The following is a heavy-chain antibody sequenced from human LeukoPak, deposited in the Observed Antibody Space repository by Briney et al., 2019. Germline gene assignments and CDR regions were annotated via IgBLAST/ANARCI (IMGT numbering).Heavy chain of an antibody. D-gene: IGHD2-15*01. Sequence: GGSLRLSCAASGFTFSDYAIAWVRQSPGKGLECLAFISYDGSNKYYADSVKGRFTISRDNSKNTLYLQMNSLRGEDTAVYYCARDPIGYSSGGTCYFDYWGQGTLVTVSS. CDR2: ISYDGSNK. CDR1: GFTFSDYA. V-gene: IGHV3-30-3*01. CDR3: ARDPIGYSSGGTCYFDY. J-gene: IGHJ4*02.